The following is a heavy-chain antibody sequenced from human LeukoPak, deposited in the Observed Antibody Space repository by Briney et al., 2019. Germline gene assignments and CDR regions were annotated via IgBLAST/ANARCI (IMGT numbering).Heavy chain of an antibody. Sequence: ASVKVSCKASGYTFTSYAMNWVRQAPGQGLEWMGWINTNTGNPTYAQGFTGRFVFSLDTSVSTAYLQISSLKAEDTAVYYCARVSPVLRFLEWFLQKVDYYMDVWGKGTTVTVSS. CDR2: INTNTGNP. CDR1: GYTFTSYA. V-gene: IGHV7-4-1*02. D-gene: IGHD3-3*01. CDR3: ARVSPVLRFLEWFLQKVDYYMDV. J-gene: IGHJ6*03.